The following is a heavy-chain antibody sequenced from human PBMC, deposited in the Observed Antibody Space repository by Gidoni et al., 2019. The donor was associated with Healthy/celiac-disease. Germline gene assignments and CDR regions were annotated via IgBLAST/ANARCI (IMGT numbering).Heavy chain of an antibody. J-gene: IGHJ6*02. CDR3: AREFRYYYDSSGYYSPYYYGMDV. V-gene: IGHV1-69*01. D-gene: IGHD3-22*01. CDR1: GGTFSSYA. CDR2: IIPIFGTA. Sequence: QVQLVQSGAEVKKPGSSVKVSCKASGGTFSSYAISWVRQAPGQGLEWMGGIIPIFGTANYAQKCQGRVTITADESTSTAYMELSSLRSEDTAVYYCAREFRYYYDSSGYYSPYYYGMDVWGQGTTVTVSS.